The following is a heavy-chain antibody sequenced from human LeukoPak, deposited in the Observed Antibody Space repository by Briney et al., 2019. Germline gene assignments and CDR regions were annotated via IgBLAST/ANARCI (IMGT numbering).Heavy chain of an antibody. CDR3: ARGGTTFEK. CDR1: GFTFSSYG. Sequence: PGGSLRLSCAASGFTFSSYGMHWVRQAPGKGLEWVANIKQDGSEKYYVDSVKGRFTISRDNAKNSLYLQMNSLRADDTAVYYCARGGTTFEKWGQGTLVTVSS. D-gene: IGHD2/OR15-2a*01. V-gene: IGHV3-7*01. CDR2: IKQDGSEK. J-gene: IGHJ4*02.